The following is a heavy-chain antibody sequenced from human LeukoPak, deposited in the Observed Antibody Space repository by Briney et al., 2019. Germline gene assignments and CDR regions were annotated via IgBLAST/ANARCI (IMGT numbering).Heavy chain of an antibody. D-gene: IGHD6-13*01. Sequence: ASVKVSCKASGYTFTGYYMHWVRQAPGQGLEWMGWINPNSGGTNYAQKFQGRVTMTRDTSISTAYMELSRLRSDDTAVYYCATQAAAGNIEWEYFDYWGQGTLVTVSS. J-gene: IGHJ4*02. CDR3: ATQAAAGNIEWEYFDY. CDR1: GYTFTGYY. CDR2: INPNSGGT. V-gene: IGHV1-2*02.